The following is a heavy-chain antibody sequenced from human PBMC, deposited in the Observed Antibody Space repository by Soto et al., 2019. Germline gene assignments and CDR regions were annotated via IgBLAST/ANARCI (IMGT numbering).Heavy chain of an antibody. CDR2: ISYDASNK. Sequence: ESGGGVVQPGRSLRLSCAASGFTFSVYGMHWVRQAPGKGLEWVAVISYDASNKYYEDSVKGRFTISRDNSKNTLYLEMNSLRTEDTALYYCAKPAYSSAWVDYWGQGTLVTVSS. CDR1: GFTFSVYG. V-gene: IGHV3-30*18. J-gene: IGHJ4*02. CDR3: AKPAYSSAWVDY. D-gene: IGHD6-19*01.